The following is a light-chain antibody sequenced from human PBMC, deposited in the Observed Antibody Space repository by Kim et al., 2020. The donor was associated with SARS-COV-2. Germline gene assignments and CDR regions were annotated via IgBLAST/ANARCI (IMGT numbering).Light chain of an antibody. V-gene: IGKV3-20*01. CDR2: GAS. CDR3: QQYGTSPMYT. Sequence: DIVLTQSPGTLSLSPGERGTLSCRASQIVSSTYIAWYQQKPGQAPRLLIYGASRRATGIPDRFSGSGSGTDFTLTISRLEPEDFAVYYCQQYGTSPMYTFGQGTKLEI. J-gene: IGKJ2*01. CDR1: QIVSSTY.